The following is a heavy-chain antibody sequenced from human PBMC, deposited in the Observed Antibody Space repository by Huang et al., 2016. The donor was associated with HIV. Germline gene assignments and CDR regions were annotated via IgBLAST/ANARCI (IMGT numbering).Heavy chain of an antibody. CDR2: IRGSGSTT. CDR1: GFSFSTYA. Sequence: EVQLLESGGGLVEPGRSLRLSCAASGFSFSTYAMSWVRQGPGKGLEGVSSIRGSGSTTYYADSVKGRFTISRDNSKNTLYLQIHSLTAEDTAMYYCATDPDRNYGTDWDEGYWGQGTLVTVSS. D-gene: IGHD2-21*01. CDR3: ATDPDRNYGTDWDEGY. V-gene: IGHV3-23*01. J-gene: IGHJ4*02.